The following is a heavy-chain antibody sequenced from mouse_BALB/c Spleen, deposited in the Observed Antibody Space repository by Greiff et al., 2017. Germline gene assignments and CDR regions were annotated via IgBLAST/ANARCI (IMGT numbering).Heavy chain of an antibody. Sequence: EVQLQQSGPSLVKPSQTLSLTCSVTGDSITSGYWNWIRKFPGNKLEYMGYISYSGSTYYNPSLKSRISITRDTSKNQYYLQLNSVTTEDTATYYCARYGAGPYYFDYWGQGTTLTVSS. CDR1: GDSITSGY. CDR2: ISYSGST. J-gene: IGHJ2*01. V-gene: IGHV3-8*02. D-gene: IGHD3-3*01. CDR3: ARYGAGPYYFDY.